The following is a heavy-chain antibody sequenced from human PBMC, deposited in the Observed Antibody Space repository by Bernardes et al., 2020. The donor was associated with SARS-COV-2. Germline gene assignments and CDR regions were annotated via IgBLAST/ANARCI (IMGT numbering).Heavy chain of an antibody. V-gene: IGHV4-59*08. D-gene: IGHD4-17*01. CDR1: GGSISSYY. CDR2: IYYSGST. Sequence: SETLSLTCTVSGGSISSYYWSWIRQPPGKGLEWIGYIYYSGSTNYNPSLKSRVTISVDTSKNQFSLKLSSVTAADTAVYYCASHYGDYPLFDYWGQGTLVTVSS. CDR3: ASHYGDYPLFDY. J-gene: IGHJ4*02.